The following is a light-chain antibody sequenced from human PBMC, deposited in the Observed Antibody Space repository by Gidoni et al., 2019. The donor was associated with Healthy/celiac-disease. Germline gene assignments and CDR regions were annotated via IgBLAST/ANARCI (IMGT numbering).Light chain of an antibody. CDR3: SSYTSSSTVV. CDR1: SSDVGGYNY. Sequence: QSALTQPAYVSGSPGQSITISCTGTSSDVGGYNYVSWYQQHPGKAPKLMIYDVSNLPSGVSNRFSGSKSGNTASLTISGLQAEDEADYYCSSYTSSSTVVFGGGTKLTVL. V-gene: IGLV2-14*03. J-gene: IGLJ2*01. CDR2: DVS.